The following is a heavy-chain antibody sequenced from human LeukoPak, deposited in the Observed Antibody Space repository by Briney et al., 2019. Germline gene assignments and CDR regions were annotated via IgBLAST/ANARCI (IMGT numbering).Heavy chain of an antibody. CDR1: GFTVRSNY. CDR3: AGALYYNYYETRYFAY. CDR2: IYSDGSA. D-gene: IGHD3-22*01. V-gene: IGHV3-53*01. Sequence: PGGSLRLSCTASGFTVRSNYMFWVRQAPGKGLECVSVIYSDGSAYYADSVKGRFTISRDRSMNTLFLQMNSLRAEDTAMYYCAGALYYNYYETRYFAYWGQGTPVTVSS. J-gene: IGHJ4*02.